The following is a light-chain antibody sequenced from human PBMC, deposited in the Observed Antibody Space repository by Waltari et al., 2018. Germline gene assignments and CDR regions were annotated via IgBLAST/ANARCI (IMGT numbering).Light chain of an antibody. J-gene: IGLJ1*01. CDR3: QVWVSRTDHYV. CDR1: DIGGRT. Sequence: SYVLTQPPSVSVAPGKTARIACGLNDIGGRTVNWYQQKPGQAPVLGVYGDTDRPSGVPARVFGSTSGNSATLTISRVEAGDEADYYCQVWVSRTDHYVFGTGTKVTVL. CDR2: GDT. V-gene: IGLV3-21*03.